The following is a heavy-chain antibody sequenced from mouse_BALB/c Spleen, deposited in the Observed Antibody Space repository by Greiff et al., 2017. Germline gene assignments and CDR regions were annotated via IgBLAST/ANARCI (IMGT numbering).Heavy chain of an antibody. D-gene: IGHD3-2*02. Sequence: EVKLQESGAELVKPGASVKLSCTASGFNIKDTYMHWVKQRPEQGLEWIGRIDPANGNTKYDPKFQGKATITADTSSNTAYLQLSSLTSEDTAVYYCALSVDWYFDVWGAGTTVTVSS. V-gene: IGHV14-3*02. CDR1: GFNIKDTY. CDR3: ALSVDWYFDV. CDR2: IDPANGNT. J-gene: IGHJ1*01.